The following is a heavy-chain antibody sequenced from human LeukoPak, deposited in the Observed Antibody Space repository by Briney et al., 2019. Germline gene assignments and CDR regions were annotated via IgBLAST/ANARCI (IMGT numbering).Heavy chain of an antibody. D-gene: IGHD2-2*01. V-gene: IGHV3-30*01. Sequence: PGGSLRLSCAASGFTFSSYAMHWVRQAPGKGLEWVAVISYDGSNKYYADSVKGRFTISRDNSKNTLYLQMNSLRAEDTAVYYCGRDDKRYCSSTSCSHIDYWGQGTLVTVSS. CDR1: GFTFSSYA. J-gene: IGHJ4*02. CDR2: ISYDGSNK. CDR3: GRDDKRYCSSTSCSHIDY.